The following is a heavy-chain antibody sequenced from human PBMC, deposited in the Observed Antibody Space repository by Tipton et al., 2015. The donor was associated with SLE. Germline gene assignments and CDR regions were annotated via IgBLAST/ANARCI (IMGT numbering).Heavy chain of an antibody. D-gene: IGHD4/OR15-4a*01. J-gene: IGHJ6*03. CDR1: GDSITSSSYY. Sequence: TLSLTCSVSGDSITSSSYYWGWIRQPPGKGLEWIGSIYYTGSTYYNPSLKSRVTISVDTSKNQFSLRLSSVTAADTALYYCARQSVHGASYFYYMDVWGKGTTVTVSS. CDR3: ARQSVHGASYFYYMDV. V-gene: IGHV4-39*07. CDR2: IYYTGST.